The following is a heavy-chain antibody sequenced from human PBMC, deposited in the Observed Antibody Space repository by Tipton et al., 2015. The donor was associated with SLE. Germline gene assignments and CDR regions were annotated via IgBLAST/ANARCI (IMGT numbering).Heavy chain of an antibody. V-gene: IGHV3-23*01. CDR1: GFTFSSYA. CDR3: AKEGYYGSGTRDAFDI. J-gene: IGHJ3*02. D-gene: IGHD3-10*01. Sequence: LRLSCAASGFTFSSYAMSWVRQAPGKGLEWVSAISGSGGSTYYADSVKGRFTISRDNSKNTLYLQMNSLRAEDTAVYYCAKEGYYGSGTRDAFDIWGQGTMVTVSS. CDR2: ISGSGGST.